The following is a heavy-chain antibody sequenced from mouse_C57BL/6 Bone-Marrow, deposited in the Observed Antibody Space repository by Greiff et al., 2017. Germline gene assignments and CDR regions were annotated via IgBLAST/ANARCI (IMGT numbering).Heavy chain of an antibody. D-gene: IGHD1-1*01. CDR2: ISGGGGNT. CDR3: ARPVYGYYFDY. Sequence: DVMLVESGGGLVKPGGSLKLSCAASGFTFSSYTMSWVRQTPEKRLEWVATISGGGGNTYYPDSVKGRFTISRDNAKNTLYLQMSSLRSEDTALYYCARPVYGYYFDYWGQDTTLTVSS. J-gene: IGHJ2*01. V-gene: IGHV5-9*01. CDR1: GFTFSSYT.